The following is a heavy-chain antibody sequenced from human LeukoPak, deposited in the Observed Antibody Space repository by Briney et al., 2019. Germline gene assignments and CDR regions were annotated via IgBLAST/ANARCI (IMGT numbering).Heavy chain of an antibody. CDR1: GGSISSGSYY. CDR2: IYTSGSN. V-gene: IGHV4-61*02. J-gene: IGHJ5*02. CDR3: ARAGMAARRFWFDP. D-gene: IGHD6-6*01. Sequence: SQTLSLTCTVSGGSISSGSYYWSWIRQPAGKGLEGFGRIYTSGSNNYNPSLKRRVTTSVDTYKNQFSVKLSSVTAADTAVYYCARAGMAARRFWFDPWGQGTLVTVSS.